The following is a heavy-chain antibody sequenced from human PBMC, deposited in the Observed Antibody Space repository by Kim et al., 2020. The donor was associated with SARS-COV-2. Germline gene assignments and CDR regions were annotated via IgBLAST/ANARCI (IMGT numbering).Heavy chain of an antibody. Sequence: GGSLRLSCAASGFTFSSYEMNWVRQAPGKGLEWVSYISSSGSTIYYADSVKGRFTISRDNAKNSLYLQMNSLRAEDTAVYYCARAGPDSSGPTIDYWGQGTLVTVSS. D-gene: IGHD3-22*01. CDR3: ARAGPDSSGPTIDY. V-gene: IGHV3-48*03. J-gene: IGHJ4*02. CDR2: ISSSGSTI. CDR1: GFTFSSYE.